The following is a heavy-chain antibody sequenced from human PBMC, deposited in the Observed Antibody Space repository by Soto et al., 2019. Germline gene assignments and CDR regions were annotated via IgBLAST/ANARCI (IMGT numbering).Heavy chain of an antibody. V-gene: IGHV3-33*01. Sequence: QVQLVESGGGVVQPGRSLRLSCAASGFTFSSYGMHWVRQAPGKGLEWVADIWYDGSNKYYADSVKGRFIISRDNSKNTLYLQMNSLRAEDTAVYYCARVRYYYDSSGYSPVFDYWGQGTLVTVSS. D-gene: IGHD3-22*01. CDR2: IWYDGSNK. CDR3: ARVRYYYDSSGYSPVFDY. J-gene: IGHJ4*02. CDR1: GFTFSSYG.